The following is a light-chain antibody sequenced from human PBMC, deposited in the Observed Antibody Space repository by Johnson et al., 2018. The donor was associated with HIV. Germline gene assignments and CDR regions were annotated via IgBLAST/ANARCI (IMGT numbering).Light chain of an antibody. CDR3: GTWDSSLRVSF. CDR2: DNN. CDR1: SSNIGNNY. J-gene: IGLJ1*01. Sequence: QSILTQPPSVSAAPGQKVTISCSGSSSNIGNNYVSWYQQLPGRAPKLLIYDNNKRPSGIPDRFSGSESGSSATLGITGLQTGDEADYYCGTWDSSLRVSFFRTGTKVTVL. V-gene: IGLV1-51*01.